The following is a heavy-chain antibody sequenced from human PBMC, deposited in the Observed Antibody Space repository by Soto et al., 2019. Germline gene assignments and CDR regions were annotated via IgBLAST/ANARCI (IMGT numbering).Heavy chain of an antibody. Sequence: QVQLVESGGGVVQPGRSLRLSCAASGFTFSSYGMHWVRQAPGKGLEWVAVISYDGSNKYYADSVKGRFTISRDNSKKTLYLQMNSLRAEDTAVYYCAKEGFRRYSGSYSLGFDYWGQGTLVTVSS. CDR1: GFTFSSYG. V-gene: IGHV3-30*18. CDR3: AKEGFRRYSGSYSLGFDY. CDR2: ISYDGSNK. J-gene: IGHJ4*02. D-gene: IGHD1-26*01.